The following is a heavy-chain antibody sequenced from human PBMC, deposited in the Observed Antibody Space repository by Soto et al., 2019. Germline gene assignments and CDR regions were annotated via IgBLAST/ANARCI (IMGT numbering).Heavy chain of an antibody. CDR1: GFTFSNYD. Sequence: QVQLVESGGGVVQPGRSLRLSCAASGFTFSNYDMDWVRQAPGKGLEWVAVISYDGSNKYYADSVKGRFTIFRDNSKNTLYLQMNGLRAADTAVYCCAREIGDAIGYYITPDAFDIWGQRTMVRGSA. V-gene: IGHV3-30-3*01. CDR3: AREIGDAIGYYITPDAFDI. CDR2: ISYDGSNK. D-gene: IGHD3-3*01. J-gene: IGHJ3*02.